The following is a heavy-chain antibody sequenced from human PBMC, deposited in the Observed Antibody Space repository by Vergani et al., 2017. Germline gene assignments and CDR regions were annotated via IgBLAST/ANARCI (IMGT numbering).Heavy chain of an antibody. CDR2: IRSKSDGGTS. D-gene: IGHD2-21*01. J-gene: IGHJ6*02. V-gene: IGHV3-15*05. CDR1: GFTFSTAR. CDR3: AKARDPNCKGGNCYSYYYGLDL. Sequence: EVQLVESGGGLVKPGGSLRLSCAASGFTFSTARMSWVRQAPGKGLEWVGRIRSKSDGGTSDYDAPVKGRFTISRDDSKNTLYLQMNSLRVEDTAIYYCAKARDPNCKGGNCYSYYYGLDLWGQGTTVTVSS.